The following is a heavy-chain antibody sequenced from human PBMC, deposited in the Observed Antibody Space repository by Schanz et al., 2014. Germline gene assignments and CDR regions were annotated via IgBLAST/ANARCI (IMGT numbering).Heavy chain of an antibody. CDR2: IKQEGDEK. D-gene: IGHD2-8*01. CDR3: VRDRGFCANDICWLRYYMDV. Sequence: EGQLVESGGGLVQPGGSLRLSCVVSGFNFRNYWMSWVRQAPGKGLEWVASIKQEGDEKNYVDSVKGRFTISRDNAKNSLFLQMNSLRADDTAVCYCVRDRGFCANDICWLRYYMDVWGNGTTVTVSS. V-gene: IGHV3-7*01. CDR1: GFNFRNYW. J-gene: IGHJ6*03.